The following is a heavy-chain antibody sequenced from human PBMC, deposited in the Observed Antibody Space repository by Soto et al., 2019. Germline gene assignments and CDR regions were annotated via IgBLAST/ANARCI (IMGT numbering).Heavy chain of an antibody. V-gene: IGHV3-9*01. CDR2: ISWNSGSI. J-gene: IGHJ4*02. CDR1: GFTFDDYA. D-gene: IGHD2-2*01. Sequence: EVQLVESGGGLVQPGRSLRLSCAASGFTFDDYAMHWVRQAPGKGLEWVSGISWNSGSIGYADSVKGRFTISRDNAKNSLYLQMNSLRAEDTALYYCAKDPAGGLDYWGQGTLVTVSS. CDR3: AKDPAGGLDY.